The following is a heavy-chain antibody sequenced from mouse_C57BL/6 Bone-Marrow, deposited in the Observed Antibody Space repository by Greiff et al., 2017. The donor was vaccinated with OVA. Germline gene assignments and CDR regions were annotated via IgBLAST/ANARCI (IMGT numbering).Heavy chain of an antibody. CDR1: GYAFSSSW. CDR2: IYPGDGDT. J-gene: IGHJ3*01. CDR3: AGGNYWFAY. V-gene: IGHV1-82*01. D-gene: IGHD2-1*01. Sequence: QVQLKQSGPELVKPGASVKISCKASGYAFSSSWMNWVKQRPGKGLEWIGQIYPGDGDTNYNGKFKGKATLTADKSSSTAYMQLSSLTSEDSAVYFCAGGNYWFAYWGQGTLVTVSA.